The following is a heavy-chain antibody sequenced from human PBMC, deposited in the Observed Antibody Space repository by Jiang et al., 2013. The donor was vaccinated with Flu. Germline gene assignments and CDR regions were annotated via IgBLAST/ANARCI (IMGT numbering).Heavy chain of an antibody. CDR3: ARHYCTNGVCYNYFDY. Sequence: PGLVKPSETLSLTCTVSGGSISSYYWSWIRQPPGKGLEWIGYIYYSGSTNYNPSLKSRVTISVDTSKNQFSLKLSSVTAADTAVYYCARHYCTNGVCYNYFDYWGQGTLVTVSS. J-gene: IGHJ4*02. V-gene: IGHV4-59*01. CDR2: IYYSGST. CDR1: GGSISSYY. D-gene: IGHD2-8*01.